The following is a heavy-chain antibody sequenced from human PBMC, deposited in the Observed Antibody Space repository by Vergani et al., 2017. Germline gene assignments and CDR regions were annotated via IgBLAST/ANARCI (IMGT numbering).Heavy chain of an antibody. CDR3: ASFGFVGATSYYHYMDV. CDR1: GFTFSDYY. Sequence: QVQLVESGGGLVKPGGSLRLSCAASGFTFSDYYMSWIRQGPGKGLEWVSYISSSGSTIYYADSVKGRFTISRDNAKNSLYLQRNSLRAEDTAVYYCASFGFVGATSYYHYMDVWGKGTTVTVSS. CDR2: ISSSGSTI. D-gene: IGHD1-26*01. J-gene: IGHJ6*03. V-gene: IGHV3-11*01.